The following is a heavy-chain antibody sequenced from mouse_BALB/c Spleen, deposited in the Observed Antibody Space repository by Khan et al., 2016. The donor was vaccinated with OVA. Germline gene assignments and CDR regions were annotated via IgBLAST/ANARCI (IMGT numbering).Heavy chain of an antibody. CDR2: ISYSGSP. D-gene: IGHD1-2*01. CDR3: ARTARIKY. V-gene: IGHV3-1*02. CDR1: GYSITSGYG. J-gene: IGHJ2*01. Sequence: QLEESGPGLVKPSQSLSLTCTVTGYSITSGYGWNWIRQFPGNKLEWMGYISYSGSPNYNPSLKSRFSITRDTSKNQFFLQLNSVTTENTATYYCARTARIKYWGQGTTLTVSS.